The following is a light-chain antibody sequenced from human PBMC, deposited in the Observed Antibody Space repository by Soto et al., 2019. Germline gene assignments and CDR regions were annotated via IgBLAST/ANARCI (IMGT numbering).Light chain of an antibody. V-gene: IGLV2-14*03. CDR2: DVS. CDR3: SSYTGSSTPVV. Sequence: QSALTQPASVSGSPGQSITISCTGTSSDVGGYNYVSWYQQHPGKAPKLMIFDVSNRPSGVSNRFSGSKSGNTASLTISGLQAEDEADYFCSSYTGSSTPVVVGAGTKVTVL. CDR1: SSDVGGYNY. J-gene: IGLJ2*01.